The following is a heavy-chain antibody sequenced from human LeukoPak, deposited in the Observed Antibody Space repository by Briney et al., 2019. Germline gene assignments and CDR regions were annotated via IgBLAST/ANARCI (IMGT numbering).Heavy chain of an antibody. V-gene: IGHV3-7*02. Sequence: GGSLRPSCAASGFTFSSYWMSWVRQAPGKGLEWVANMKQDGSEKYYVDSVKGRFTISRDNVKNSLYLQMNTLRAEDTAVYYCAKGYYEIHDAFDIWGQGTMVTVSS. CDR2: MKQDGSEK. CDR1: GFTFSSYW. D-gene: IGHD3-9*01. J-gene: IGHJ3*02. CDR3: AKGYYEIHDAFDI.